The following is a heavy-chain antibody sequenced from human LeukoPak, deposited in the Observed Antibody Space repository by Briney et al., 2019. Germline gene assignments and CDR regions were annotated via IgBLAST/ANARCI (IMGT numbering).Heavy chain of an antibody. CDR3: AKDILSGIVLNSTGFLDS. D-gene: IGHD3/OR15-3a*01. V-gene: IGHV3-30*18. Sequence: PGRSLRLSCAASGFSFSTQGMHWVRQAPGKGLEWVAVISYDGSNTYHSDSLKGRFTISRDNSNNTLFLQMNSLTAEDTAIYYCAKDILSGIVLNSTGFLDSWGQGTLVTVSS. CDR1: GFSFSTQG. CDR2: ISYDGSNT. J-gene: IGHJ4*02.